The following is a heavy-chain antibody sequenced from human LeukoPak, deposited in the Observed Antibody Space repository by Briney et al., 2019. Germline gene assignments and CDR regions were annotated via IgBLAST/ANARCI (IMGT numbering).Heavy chain of an antibody. CDR3: ASGSPGEPFDWLANVDY. CDR1: GFTFSSYG. V-gene: IGHV3-30*03. D-gene: IGHD3-9*01. J-gene: IGHJ4*02. CDR2: ISYDGSNK. Sequence: GGSLRLSRAASGFTFSSYGMHWVRQAPGKGLEWVAVISYDGSNKYYADSVKGRFTISRDNSKNTLYLQMNSLRAEDTAVYYCASGSPGEPFDWLANVDYWGQGTLVTVSS.